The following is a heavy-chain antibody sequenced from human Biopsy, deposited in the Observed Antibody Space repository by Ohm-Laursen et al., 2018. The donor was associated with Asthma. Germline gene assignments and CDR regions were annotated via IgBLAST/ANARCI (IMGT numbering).Heavy chain of an antibody. CDR1: GGSVSSGSYY. D-gene: IGHD3-3*01. V-gene: IGHV4-61*01. Sequence: GTLSLTCTVSGGSVSSGSYYWHGIRQPPGKGLEWIGDSYYRGSTNYNPSLKSRVTISVDTSKNQFSLKLSSVTAADTAVYYCARVTRITIFGVGGIQDYWGQGTLVTVSS. CDR3: ARVTRITIFGVGGIQDY. J-gene: IGHJ4*02. CDR2: SYYRGST.